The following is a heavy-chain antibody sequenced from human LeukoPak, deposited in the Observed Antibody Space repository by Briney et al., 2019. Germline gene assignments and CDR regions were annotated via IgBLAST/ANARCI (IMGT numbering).Heavy chain of an antibody. V-gene: IGHV3-48*04. Sequence: GGSLRLSCAASGLALSSSNMPWVRQAPGRGLEWRSYTSAGSGTVFSADSVKGRFSISGDNARESLFLQMNSLRVDDTAVYYCTQDLGLRRMIWGRGTLVIVSS. J-gene: IGHJ2*01. CDR1: GLALSSSN. CDR2: TSAGSGTV. CDR3: TQDLGLRRMI.